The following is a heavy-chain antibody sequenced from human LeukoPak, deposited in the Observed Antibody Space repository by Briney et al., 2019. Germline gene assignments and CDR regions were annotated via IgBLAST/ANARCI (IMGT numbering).Heavy chain of an antibody. CDR2: IYYSGST. CDR3: ARTPSYCSGGSCYSPRGDYYYYMDV. Sequence: SETLSLTCTVSGGSISSYYWSWIRQPPGKGLEWIGYIYYSGSTNYNPSLKGRVTISVDTSKNQFSLKLSSVTAADTAVYYCARTPSYCSGGSCYSPRGDYYYYMDVWGKGTTVTVSS. J-gene: IGHJ6*03. V-gene: IGHV4-59*01. CDR1: GGSISSYY. D-gene: IGHD2-15*01.